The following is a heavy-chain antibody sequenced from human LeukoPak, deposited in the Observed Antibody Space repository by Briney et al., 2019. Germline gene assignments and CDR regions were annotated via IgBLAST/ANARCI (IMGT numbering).Heavy chain of an antibody. J-gene: IGHJ4*02. D-gene: IGHD6-19*01. CDR1: GFTFDDYV. CDR2: ISWNSGSI. Sequence: PGGSLRLSCAASGFTFDDYVMHWVRQPPGKGLEWVSGISWNSGSIAYSDSVKGRFTISRDNAKNSLYLQMNSLRAEDTALYYCAKDSRYSSGWASFDYWGQGTLVTVST. V-gene: IGHV3-9*01. CDR3: AKDSRYSSGWASFDY.